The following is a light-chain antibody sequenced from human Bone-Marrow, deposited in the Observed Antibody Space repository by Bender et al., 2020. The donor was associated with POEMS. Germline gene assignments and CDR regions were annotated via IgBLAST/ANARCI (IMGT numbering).Light chain of an antibody. V-gene: IGLV1-44*01. Sequence: QSVLTQPPSASGTPGQRVTISCSGSSSKFGSYPVNWYQQLPGAAPKCVIFNNSQRPSGVPDRFSGSNSGTSASLAISGLLSTDAEHFYCATWDDSLNGWVIGRGTTLTV. CDR3: ATWDDSLNGWV. CDR1: SSKFGSYP. J-gene: IGLJ3*02. CDR2: NNS.